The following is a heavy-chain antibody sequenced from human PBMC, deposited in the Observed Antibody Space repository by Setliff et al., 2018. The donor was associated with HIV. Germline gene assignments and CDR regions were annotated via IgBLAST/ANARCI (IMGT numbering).Heavy chain of an antibody. J-gene: IGHJ4*01. Sequence: SETLSLTCAVSGGSITSSDYSWGWIRQPPGMGLDWIGTIYDSGNTYYNPSLKSRVTISADTSKNQLSLKLNSVNAADTAVYYCARDTEMVKEGTDYWG. D-gene: IGHD5-18*01. V-gene: IGHV4-39*01. CDR3: ARDTEMVKEGTDY. CDR2: IYDSGNT. CDR1: GGSITSSDYS.